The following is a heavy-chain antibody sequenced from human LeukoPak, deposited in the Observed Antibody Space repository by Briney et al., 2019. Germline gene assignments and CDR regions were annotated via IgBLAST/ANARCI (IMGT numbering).Heavy chain of an antibody. CDR1: GFTFSSYA. J-gene: IGHJ3*02. V-gene: IGHV3-30-3*01. D-gene: IGHD3-22*01. Sequence: GGSLRLSCAASGFTFSSYAMHWVRQAPGKGLEWVAVISYDGSNKYYADSVKGRFTISRDNSKNTLYLQMNSLRAEDTAVYYCARWGDSSGYADAFDIWGQGTMVTVSS. CDR3: ARWGDSSGYADAFDI. CDR2: ISYDGSNK.